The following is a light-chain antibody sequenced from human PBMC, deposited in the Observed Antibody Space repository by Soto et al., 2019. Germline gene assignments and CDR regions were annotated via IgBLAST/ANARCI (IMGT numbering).Light chain of an antibody. Sequence: EVVVTQSPATLSVSLGGRATLSCRASQSVSSYLAWYQQKPGQAPRLLIYDASNRATGIPARFSGSGSGTDFTLTISSLEPEDFAVYYCQQRSNWPTFGPGTKVDIK. V-gene: IGKV3-11*01. J-gene: IGKJ3*01. CDR3: QQRSNWPT. CDR1: QSVSSY. CDR2: DAS.